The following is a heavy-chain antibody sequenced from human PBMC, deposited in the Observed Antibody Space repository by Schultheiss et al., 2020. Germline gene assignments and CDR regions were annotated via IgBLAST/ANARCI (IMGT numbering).Heavy chain of an antibody. Sequence: GSLRLSCAASRFTFSGYYWSWIRQPPGKGLEWIGYIYYSGSTNYNPSLKSRVTISVDTSKNQFSLKLSSVTAADTAVYYCARERWDGSGNSYFDYWGQGTLVTVSS. CDR2: IYYSGST. D-gene: IGHD3-10*01. J-gene: IGHJ4*02. V-gene: IGHV4-59*12. CDR3: ARERWDGSGNSYFDY. CDR1: RFTFSGYY.